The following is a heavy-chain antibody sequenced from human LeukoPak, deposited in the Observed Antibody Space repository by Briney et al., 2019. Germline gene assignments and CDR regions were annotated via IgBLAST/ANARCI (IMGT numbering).Heavy chain of an antibody. CDR3: AKGGEWLLPDY. V-gene: IGHV3-9*01. CDR2: ISWNSGSI. D-gene: IGHD3-3*01. Sequence: GRSLRLSCAASGFTFDDYAMHWVRQAPGKGLEWVSGISWNSGSIGYADSVKGRFTTSRDNAKNSLYLQMNSLRAEDTALYYCAKGGEWLLPDYWGQGTLVTVSS. CDR1: GFTFDDYA. J-gene: IGHJ4*02.